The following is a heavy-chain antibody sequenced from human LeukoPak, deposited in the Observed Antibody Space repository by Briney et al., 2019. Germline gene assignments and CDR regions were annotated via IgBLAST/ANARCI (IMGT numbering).Heavy chain of an antibody. V-gene: IGHV5-51*01. D-gene: IGHD3-10*01. J-gene: IGHJ4*02. CDR3: ARTLWFGELSREYYFDY. CDR2: IFPGDSDT. Sequence: GGSLKISFKGSGYSFISYWSGWVGPMPGKGLGWMGIIFPGDSDTRYSPSFQGQVTISADKSISTAYLQWSSLKASDTAMYYCARTLWFGELSREYYFDYWGQGTLVTVSS. CDR1: GYSFISYW.